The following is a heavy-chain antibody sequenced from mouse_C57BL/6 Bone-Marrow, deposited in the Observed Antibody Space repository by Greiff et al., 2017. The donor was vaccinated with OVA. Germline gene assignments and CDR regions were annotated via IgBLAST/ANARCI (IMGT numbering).Heavy chain of an antibody. V-gene: IGHV1-84*01. CDR2: IYPGSGNT. CDR3: ARRYYGSSYWYFDV. D-gene: IGHD1-1*01. J-gene: IGHJ1*03. Sequence: VQGVESGPELVKPGASVKISCKASGYTFTDYYINWVKQRPGQGLEWIGWIYPGSGNTKYNEKFKGKATLTVDTSSSTAYMQLSSLTSEDSAVYFCARRYYGSSYWYFDVWGTGTTVTVSS. CDR1: GYTFTDYY.